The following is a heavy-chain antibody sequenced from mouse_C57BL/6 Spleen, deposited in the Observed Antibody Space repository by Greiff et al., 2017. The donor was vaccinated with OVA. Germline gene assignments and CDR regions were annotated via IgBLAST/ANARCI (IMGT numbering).Heavy chain of an antibody. V-gene: IGHV1-19*01. CDR2: INPYNGGT. Sequence: EVQLQQSGPVLVKPGASVKMSCKASGYTFTDYYMHWVKQSHGQGLEWIGVINPYNGGTSYNQKFKGKATLTVDKSSSPAYMELNSLTSEDAAVYYCSRGAITGGYWGQGTTLTVSA. CDR1: GYTFTDYY. D-gene: IGHD2-4*01. J-gene: IGHJ2*01. CDR3: SRGAITGGY.